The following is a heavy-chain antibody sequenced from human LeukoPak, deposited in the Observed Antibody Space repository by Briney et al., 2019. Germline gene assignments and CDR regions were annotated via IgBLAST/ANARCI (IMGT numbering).Heavy chain of an antibody. CDR3: AKDRAFMITFGGVIVDY. CDR1: GFTFSSYA. J-gene: IGHJ4*02. Sequence: GGSLRLSCAASGFTFSSYAMSWVRQAPGKGLEWVSAISGSGGSTYYADSVKGRFTISRDNSKNTLYLQMNSLRAEGTAVYYCAKDRAFMITFGGVIVDYWGQGTLVTVSS. CDR2: ISGSGGST. V-gene: IGHV3-23*01. D-gene: IGHD3-16*02.